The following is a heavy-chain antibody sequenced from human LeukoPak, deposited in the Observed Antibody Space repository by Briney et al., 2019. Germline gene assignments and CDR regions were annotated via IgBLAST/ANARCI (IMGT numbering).Heavy chain of an antibody. Sequence: GGSLRLSCAASGFTFSSYSMNWVRQAPGKGLEWVSSISSSSSYIYYADSVKGRFTISRDNAKNSLYLQTNSLRAEDTAVYYCARSTTVADDAFDIWGQGTMVTVSS. CDR1: GFTFSSYS. J-gene: IGHJ3*02. V-gene: IGHV3-21*01. CDR3: ARSTTVADDAFDI. D-gene: IGHD5/OR15-5a*01. CDR2: ISSSSSYI.